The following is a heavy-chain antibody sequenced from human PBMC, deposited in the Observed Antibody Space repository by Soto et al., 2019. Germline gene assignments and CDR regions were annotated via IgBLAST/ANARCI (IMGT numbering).Heavy chain of an antibody. CDR1: GYTFTDYY. V-gene: IGHV1-2*04. D-gene: IGHD6-13*01. J-gene: IGHJ6*02. CDR3: ARGTQQVVPLYYYHALDV. CDR2: INPQSGGT. Sequence: QVQLVQSGAEVKKPGASVKVSCKASGYTFTDYYLHWVRQAPGQGLEWMGWINPQSGGTNYAQKFQAWVTMTRDTSTSTAYMELRRLRSDDTALFFCARGTQQVVPLYYYHALDVWGQGTTVT.